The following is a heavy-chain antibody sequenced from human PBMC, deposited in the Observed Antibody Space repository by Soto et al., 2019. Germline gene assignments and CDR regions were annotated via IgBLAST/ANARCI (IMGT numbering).Heavy chain of an antibody. CDR1: GFTLSSYG. J-gene: IGHJ4*02. Sequence: PGGSLRLSCAASGFTLSSYGMQWVRQAPGKGLEWVAVISYDGSNKYYADSVKGRFTISRDNSKNTLYLQMNSLRAEDTAVYYCASGHYGKFDYWGQGTLVTVSS. D-gene: IGHD4-17*01. V-gene: IGHV3-30*03. CDR3: ASGHYGKFDY. CDR2: ISYDGSNK.